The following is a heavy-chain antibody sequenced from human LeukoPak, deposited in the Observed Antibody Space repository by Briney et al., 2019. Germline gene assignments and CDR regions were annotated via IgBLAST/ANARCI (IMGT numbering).Heavy chain of an antibody. V-gene: IGHV3-21*01. CDR1: GFTFSSYS. J-gene: IGHJ3*02. CDR2: ISSSSSYI. D-gene: IGHD3-16*01. CDR3: ASTWARSAFDI. Sequence: GGSLRLSCAASGFTFSSYSMNWVRQAPGQGLEWVSSISSSSSYIYYADSVKGRFTISRDNAKNSLYLQMNSLRAEDTAVYYCASTWARSAFDIWGQGTMVTVSS.